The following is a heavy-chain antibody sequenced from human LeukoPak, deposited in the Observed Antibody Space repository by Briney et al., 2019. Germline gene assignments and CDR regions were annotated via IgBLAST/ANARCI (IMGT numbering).Heavy chain of an antibody. CDR2: ISSSSSTI. Sequence: GGSLRLSCAASGFTFSSYSMNWVRQAPGKGLEWVSYISSSSSTIYYADSVKGRFTISRDNAKNSLYLQMNSLRAEDTAVYYCERIHSSSWYGESGYGMDVWGQGTTVTVSS. CDR3: ERIHSSSWYGESGYGMDV. V-gene: IGHV3-48*01. CDR1: GFTFSSYS. D-gene: IGHD6-13*01. J-gene: IGHJ6*02.